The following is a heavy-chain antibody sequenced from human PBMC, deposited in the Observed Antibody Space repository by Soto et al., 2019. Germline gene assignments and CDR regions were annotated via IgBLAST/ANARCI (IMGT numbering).Heavy chain of an antibody. CDR3: AKEKGGSWDYFDY. Sequence: ASVKVSCKASGYTFTSYAMHWVRQAPGQRLESMGWINAGNGNTKYSQKFQGRVTITRDTSASTAYMELSSLRSEDTAVYYCAKEKGGSWDYFDYWGQGTLVTVSS. J-gene: IGHJ4*02. D-gene: IGHD3-16*01. CDR1: GYTFTSYA. V-gene: IGHV1-3*01. CDR2: INAGNGNT.